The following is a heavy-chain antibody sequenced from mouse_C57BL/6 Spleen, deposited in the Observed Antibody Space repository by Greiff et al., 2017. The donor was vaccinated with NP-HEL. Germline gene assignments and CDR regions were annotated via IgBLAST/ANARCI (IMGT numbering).Heavy chain of an antibody. D-gene: IGHD1-1*01. CDR1: GYTFTSYW. CDR3: ARYGGSDWYFDV. CDR2: IDPSDSYT. J-gene: IGHJ1*03. V-gene: IGHV1-50*01. Sequence: QVQLKQPGAELVKPGASVKLSCKASGYTFTSYWMQWVKQRPGQGLEWIGEIDPSDSYTNYNQKFKGKATLTVDKSSSTAYMQLSSLTSEDSAVYYCARYGGSDWYFDVWGTGTTVTVSS.